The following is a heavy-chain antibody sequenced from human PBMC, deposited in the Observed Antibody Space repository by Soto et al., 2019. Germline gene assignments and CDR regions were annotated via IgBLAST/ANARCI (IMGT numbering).Heavy chain of an antibody. CDR1: GGSISSGDYY. CDR2: IYYSGST. V-gene: IGHV4-30-4*01. D-gene: IGHD3-9*01. CDR3: ARGAPNFDWLPLNWFDP. Sequence: QVQLQESGPGLVKPSQTLSLTCTVSGGSISSGDYYWSWIRQPPGKGLEWIGYIYYSGSTYYNPSLKSRVTISVDTSKNQFSLKLSSVTAADTAVYYCARGAPNFDWLPLNWFDPWGQGTLVTVSS. J-gene: IGHJ5*02.